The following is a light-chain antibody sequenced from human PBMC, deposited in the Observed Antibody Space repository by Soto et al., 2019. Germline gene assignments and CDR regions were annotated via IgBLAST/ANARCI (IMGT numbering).Light chain of an antibody. CDR2: GAS. CDR3: QRYGSSPPFT. V-gene: IGKV3-20*01. Sequence: DIVLTQSPGPLSLSPGERATLSCRASQRVSSRYLAWDQQKPGQAPRLLISGASTRATGIPDRFSGSGSGTDFTLTISRLEPEDFAVYFCQRYGSSPPFTLGQGTKVEI. J-gene: IGKJ2*01. CDR1: QRVSSRY.